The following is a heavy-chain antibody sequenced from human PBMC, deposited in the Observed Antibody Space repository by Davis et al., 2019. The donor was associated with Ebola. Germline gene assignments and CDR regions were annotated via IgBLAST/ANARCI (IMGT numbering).Heavy chain of an antibody. CDR2: INTDGSFT. D-gene: IGHD2-2*01. V-gene: IGHV3-74*01. CDR1: GFTFSTYA. J-gene: IGHJ4*02. CDR3: ARSSYQPDW. Sequence: GESLKISCAGSGFTFSTYAMTWVRQPPGKGLVWVSRINTDGSFTDYADSVKGRFTISRDNARNTVSLQMNSLRAEDTALYYCARSSYQPDWWGQGTLVTVSS.